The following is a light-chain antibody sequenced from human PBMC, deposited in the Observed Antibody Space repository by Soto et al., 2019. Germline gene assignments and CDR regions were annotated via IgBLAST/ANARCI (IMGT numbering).Light chain of an antibody. CDR3: QINVGAPRT. CDR2: TAS. V-gene: IGKV1-27*01. J-gene: IGKJ1*01. CDR1: QDIGIY. Sequence: QSPSSLSASVGDRVTITCRASQDIGIYLAWYQQKSGRVPKLLIYTASTLQSGVPSRFSGSGSGTDFTLTISSLQPEDVATYFCQINVGAPRTFGQGTKVDIK.